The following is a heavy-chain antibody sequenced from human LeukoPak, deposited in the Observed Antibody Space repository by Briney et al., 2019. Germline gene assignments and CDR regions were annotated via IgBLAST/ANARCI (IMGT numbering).Heavy chain of an antibody. V-gene: IGHV3-21*01. D-gene: IGHD3-10*01. CDR1: GFTFSRYN. Sequence: GGSLRLSCVVSGFTFSRYNINWVRQAPGKRLEWVSSISSSSGYIYYADSVKGRFTISRDNAKNSLYLQMNSLRAEDTAVYYCARDGDYYGSGSYRDGFDIWGQGTMVTVSS. CDR2: ISSSSGYI. J-gene: IGHJ3*02. CDR3: ARDGDYYGSGSYRDGFDI.